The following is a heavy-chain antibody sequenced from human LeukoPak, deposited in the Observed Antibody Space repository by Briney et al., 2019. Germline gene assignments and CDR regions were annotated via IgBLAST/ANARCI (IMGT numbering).Heavy chain of an antibody. CDR2: FYSGGTT. V-gene: IGHV3-53*01. CDR3: ATTSSSDAFDI. CDR1: GFTVSSNY. J-gene: IGHJ3*02. Sequence: PGGSLRLSCAASGFTVSSNYMSWVRQAPGKGLEWVSLFYSGGTTYYADSVKGRFTISRDNSKNTLYLQMNSLRAEDTAVYYCATTSSSDAFDIWGQGTVVTVSS. D-gene: IGHD6-13*01.